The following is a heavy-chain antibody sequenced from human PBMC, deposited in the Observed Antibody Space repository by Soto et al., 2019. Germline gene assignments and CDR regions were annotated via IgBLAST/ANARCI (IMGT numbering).Heavy chain of an antibody. CDR1: GFTFSRLW. J-gene: IGHJ6*02. CDR2: INSDGSST. V-gene: IGHV3-74*01. CDR3: ARGPLSGDYDYYYYGMDV. Sequence: PGGSLRLSCAASGFTFSRLWMRWVRQDPGKGLLWVSRINSDGSSTNYADSVKGRFTISRDNAKNTLYLQMSSLRAEDTSVYYCARGPLSGDYDYYYYGMDVWGQGTTVTVSS. D-gene: IGHD4-17*01.